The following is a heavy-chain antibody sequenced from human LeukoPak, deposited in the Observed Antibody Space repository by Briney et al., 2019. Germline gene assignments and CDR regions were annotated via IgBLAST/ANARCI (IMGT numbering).Heavy chain of an antibody. CDR1: GGSFSGYY. J-gene: IGHJ4*02. CDR3: AGGYYWNYGRDY. V-gene: IGHV4-34*01. D-gene: IGHD1-7*01. Sequence: SETLSLTCAVYGGSFSGYYWSWIRQPPGKGLEWIGEINHSGSTNYNPSLKSRVTISVDTSKNQFSLKLSSVTAADTAVYYCAGGYYWNYGRDYWGQGTLVTVSS. CDR2: INHSGST.